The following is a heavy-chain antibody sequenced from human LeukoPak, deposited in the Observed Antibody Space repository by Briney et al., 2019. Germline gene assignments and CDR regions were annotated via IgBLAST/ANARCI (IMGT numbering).Heavy chain of an antibody. Sequence: EASVKVSCKASGYTFTGYGISWVRQAPGQVLEWMGLINPDGGNTNYAQNFQGRVTLTRDTSTSTVYMELSSLRSEDTAIYYCARIRDGYNDAYDLWGQGTVVTVPS. V-gene: IGHV1-46*01. CDR1: GYTFTGYG. CDR3: ARIRDGYNDAYDL. J-gene: IGHJ3*01. D-gene: IGHD5-24*01. CDR2: INPDGGNT.